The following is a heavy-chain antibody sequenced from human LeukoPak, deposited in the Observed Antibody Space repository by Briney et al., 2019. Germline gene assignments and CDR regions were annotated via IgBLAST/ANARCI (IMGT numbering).Heavy chain of an antibody. CDR2: VHVMGAS. CDR3: TRESGAFSPFGF. Sequence: SETLSLTCAVSGGSIFTTNWWSWVRQPPGKGLEWIGEVHVMGASNYNPSLNSRVNMSIDKTKNQLSLELTSVTAADTAIYYCTRESGAFSPFGFWGQGTLVTVSS. J-gene: IGHJ4*02. D-gene: IGHD1-26*01. CDR1: GGSIFTTNW. V-gene: IGHV4-4*02.